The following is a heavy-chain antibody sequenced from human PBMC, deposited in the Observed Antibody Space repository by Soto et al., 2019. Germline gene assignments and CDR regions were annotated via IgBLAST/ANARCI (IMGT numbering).Heavy chain of an antibody. Sequence: QVHLVQSGAEVKKPGASVKVSCKGSGYAFTTYGITWVRQAPGQGLEWMGWISAHNGNTSYAQKLQGRVTVTRDTPKSTGYMELRGLRSDETAVYYCASGRHGDYGGDGALFTVTS. CDR2: ISAHNGNT. J-gene: IGHJ4*01. D-gene: IGHD1-26*01. CDR3: ASGRHGDY. V-gene: IGHV1-18*01. CDR1: GYAFTTYG.